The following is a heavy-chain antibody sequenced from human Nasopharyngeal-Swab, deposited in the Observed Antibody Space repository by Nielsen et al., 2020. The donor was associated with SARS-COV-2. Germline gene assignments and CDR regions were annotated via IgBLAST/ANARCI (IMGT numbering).Heavy chain of an antibody. CDR3: ASSSSEKRGHDS. J-gene: IGHJ4*02. Sequence: SETLSLTCAVSGRSISGSDWWSSVRQPPGKGLEWIGETSPDGGTNYNPSLKGRVIVSVDRSKNLFSLSLKSVTAADTAVYYCASSSSEKRGHDSWGQGTLVTVSS. CDR1: GRSISGSDW. D-gene: IGHD6-6*01. CDR2: TSPDGGT. V-gene: IGHV4-4*02.